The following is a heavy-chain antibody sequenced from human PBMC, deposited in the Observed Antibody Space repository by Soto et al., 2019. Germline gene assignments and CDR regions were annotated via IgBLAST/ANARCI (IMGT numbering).Heavy chain of an antibody. CDR1: GGSISSGGYY. CDR3: ASGGLVTGYYYYGMDV. V-gene: IGHV4-31*03. D-gene: IGHD6-19*01. Sequence: PSETLSLTCTVSGGSISSGGYYWSWIRQHPGKGLEWIGYIYYSGSTYYNPSLKSRVTISVDTSKNQFSLKLSSVTAADTAVYYCASGGLVTGYYYYGMDVWGQGTTVTVSS. J-gene: IGHJ6*02. CDR2: IYYSGST.